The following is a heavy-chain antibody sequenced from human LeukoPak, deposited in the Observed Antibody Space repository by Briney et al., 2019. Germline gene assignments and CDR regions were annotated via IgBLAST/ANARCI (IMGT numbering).Heavy chain of an antibody. CDR3: SRYGFVGADFDY. D-gene: IGHD1-26*01. CDR2: IRSKPYGGTA. Sequence: PGGSLRLSCTASGFTFGNYAVTWVRQAPGKGLEWVGFIRSKPYGGTAEYAASVQGRFTISRDDSKTIAYLQMNSLKTEDTAVHYCSRYGFVGADFDYWGRGTLVTVSS. CDR1: GFTFGNYA. J-gene: IGHJ4*02. V-gene: IGHV3-49*04.